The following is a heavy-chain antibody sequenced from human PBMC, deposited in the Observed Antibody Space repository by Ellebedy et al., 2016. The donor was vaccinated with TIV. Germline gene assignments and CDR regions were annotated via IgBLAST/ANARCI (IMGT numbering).Heavy chain of an antibody. CDR2: INPNSGGT. Sequence: AASVKVSCKASGYTFTGYYVHWVRQAPGQGLEWMGWINPNSGGTNYAQKFQGRVTMTRDTSISTAYMELSRLRSDDTAVYYCARDPLMVRGVMPTYFDYWGQGTLVTVSS. CDR3: ARDPLMVRGVMPTYFDY. D-gene: IGHD3-10*01. J-gene: IGHJ4*02. CDR1: GYTFTGYY. V-gene: IGHV1-2*02.